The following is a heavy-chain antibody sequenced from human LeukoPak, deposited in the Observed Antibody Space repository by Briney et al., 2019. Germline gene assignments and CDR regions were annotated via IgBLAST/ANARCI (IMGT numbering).Heavy chain of an antibody. J-gene: IGHJ4*02. V-gene: IGHV3-30*04. CDR2: ISYDGSNK. Sequence: GGSLRLSCAASGFTFSSYAMHWVRQAPGKGLEWVAVISYDGSNKYYADSVKGRFTISRDNAKNTLYLQMNSLRAEDTAVYYCARDGGYGYYFDYWGQGTLVTVSS. CDR1: GFTFSSYA. D-gene: IGHD3-16*01. CDR3: ARDGGYGYYFDY.